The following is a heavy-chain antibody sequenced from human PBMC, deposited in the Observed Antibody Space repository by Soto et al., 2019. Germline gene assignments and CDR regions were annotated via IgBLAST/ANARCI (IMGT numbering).Heavy chain of an antibody. CDR1: GASISSGNYY. J-gene: IGHJ6*02. V-gene: IGHV4-30-4*01. CDR3: ARASGWFGEFNYDYDGMDV. CDR2: IFYRGTT. Sequence: QVQLQESGPGLVKPSQTLSLTCTVSGASISSGNYYWSWIRQPPGKGLEWIGYIFYRGTTYYNTSPKSRFMISVDTSKNQFSLKVNSVTAADAAGYSCARASGWFGEFNYDYDGMDVWGQGTTVTVS. D-gene: IGHD3-10*01.